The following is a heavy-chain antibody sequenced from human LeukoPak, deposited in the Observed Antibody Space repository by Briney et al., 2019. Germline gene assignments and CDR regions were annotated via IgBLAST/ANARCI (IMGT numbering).Heavy chain of an antibody. CDR1: GFIFSSYA. CDR3: AADDSSGSLFGY. V-gene: IGHV3-23*01. D-gene: IGHD3-22*01. CDR2: ISGSGGST. Sequence: GGSLRLSCAASGFIFSSYAMSWVRQAPGKGLEWVSAISGSGGSTYYADSVKGRFTISRDNAKNSLYLQMNSLRAEDTAVYYCAADDSSGSLFGYWGQGTLVTVSS. J-gene: IGHJ4*02.